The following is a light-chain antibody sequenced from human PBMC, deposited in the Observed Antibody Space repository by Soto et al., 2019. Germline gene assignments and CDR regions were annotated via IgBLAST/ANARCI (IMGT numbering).Light chain of an antibody. CDR1: ESIYSW. CDR3: QEYNTNSRT. Sequence: IQMTQSPSTLSASVGDTVTIACRASESIYSWLAWYKQILGKAPQLLIYKTSTLQSGVPSRFSGSGSGAEYTLTISSLQPDDFATYYCQEYNTNSRTFGQGTRVENK. V-gene: IGKV1-5*03. CDR2: KTS. J-gene: IGKJ1*01.